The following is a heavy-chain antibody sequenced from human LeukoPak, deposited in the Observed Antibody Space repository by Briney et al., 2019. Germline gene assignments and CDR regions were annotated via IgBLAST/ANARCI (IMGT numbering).Heavy chain of an antibody. J-gene: IGHJ6*03. CDR2: IYTSGST. V-gene: IGHV4-4*07. CDR1: GGSISSYY. D-gene: IGHD6-13*01. Sequence: SETLSLTCTVSGGSISSYYWSWIRQPAGKGLEWIGRIYTSGSTNYNPSLKSRVTMSVDTSKNQFSLKPSSVTAADTAVYYCARATSIAAAGPPYYYYMDVWGKGTTVTISS. CDR3: ARATSIAAAGPPYYYYMDV.